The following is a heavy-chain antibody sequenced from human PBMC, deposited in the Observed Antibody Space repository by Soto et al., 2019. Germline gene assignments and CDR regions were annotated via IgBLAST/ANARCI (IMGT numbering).Heavy chain of an antibody. CDR2: ISAYNGNT. Sequence: ASVKVSCKASGYTFTSYGISWVRQAPGQGLEWMGCISAYNGNTNYAQKLQGRVTMTTDTSTSTAYMQLRSLRSDDTAVYYCANTYSGYFDNWGQGTLVTVSS. D-gene: IGHD3-22*01. V-gene: IGHV1-18*04. J-gene: IGHJ4*02. CDR1: GYTFTSYG. CDR3: ANTYSGYFDN.